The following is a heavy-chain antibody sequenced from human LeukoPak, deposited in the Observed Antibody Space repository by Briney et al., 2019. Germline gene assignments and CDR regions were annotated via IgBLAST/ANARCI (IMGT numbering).Heavy chain of an antibody. Sequence: PGGSLRLSCAASEFTFSSYTMHWVRQAPGKGLQWVALISYNGNNKYYADTVKGRFTISRDNSKNTLYLQINSLRTEDTAVYYCARDGYYGDHYFDYWGQGTLVTVSS. J-gene: IGHJ4*02. V-gene: IGHV3-30-3*01. CDR1: EFTFSSYT. D-gene: IGHD4-17*01. CDR2: ISYNGNNK. CDR3: ARDGYYGDHYFDY.